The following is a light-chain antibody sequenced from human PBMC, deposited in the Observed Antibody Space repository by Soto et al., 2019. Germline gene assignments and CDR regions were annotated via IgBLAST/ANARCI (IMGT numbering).Light chain of an antibody. CDR3: RQYCSAGR. Sequence: TQPPGIQSLSPGERAKLSSWASQSGSNNYLAWYQQKPGQAPRLLIYGASNRATGIPDRFSGRGSGTGCTRTIGRLESRDFAVYYCRQYCSAGRLGEGTKVDIK. V-gene: IGKV3-20*01. CDR1: QSGSNNY. J-gene: IGKJ1*01. CDR2: GAS.